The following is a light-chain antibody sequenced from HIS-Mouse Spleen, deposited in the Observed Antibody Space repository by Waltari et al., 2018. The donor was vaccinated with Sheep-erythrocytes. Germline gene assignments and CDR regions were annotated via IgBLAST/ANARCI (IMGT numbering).Light chain of an antibody. CDR3: SSRDISGNHVV. J-gene: IGLJ2*01. Sequence: SSELTQDPAVSVALGQTVRITCQGDSLRSYYASWYQQKPGQAPVLVIYGKHNRPSGSPHPISGSSSGNTASLTITGAQAEEEADYYCSSRDISGNHVVFGGGTKLTVL. CDR1: SLRSYY. V-gene: IGLV3-19*01. CDR2: GKH.